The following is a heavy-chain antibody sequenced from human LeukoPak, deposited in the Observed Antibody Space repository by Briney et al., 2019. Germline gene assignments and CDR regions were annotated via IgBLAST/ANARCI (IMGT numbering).Heavy chain of an antibody. CDR2: ISSSGSTI. CDR3: ARERPRIAVARYYFDY. D-gene: IGHD6-19*01. CDR1: GFTFSSYE. Sequence: GGSLRLSCAASGFTFSSYEMNWVRQAPGKGLEWVSYISSSGSTIYYADSVKGRFTISRDNAKNSLYLQMNSLRAEDTAVYYCARERPRIAVARYYFDYWGQGTLVTVS. V-gene: IGHV3-48*03. J-gene: IGHJ4*02.